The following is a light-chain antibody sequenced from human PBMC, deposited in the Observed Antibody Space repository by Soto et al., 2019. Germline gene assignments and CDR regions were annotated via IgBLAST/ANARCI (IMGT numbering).Light chain of an antibody. J-gene: IGKJ1*01. V-gene: IGKV3-20*01. CDR2: GAS. CDR3: QQYGSSSWT. Sequence: EIVLTQSPGTLSLSPGERATLSCRASQSVRSTSLVWYQQKPGQAPRLLIYGASSRATGIPDRFSGSGSGTDFTLTISRREPEDSAVYYCQQYGSSSWTFGQGTRVEI. CDR1: QSVRSTS.